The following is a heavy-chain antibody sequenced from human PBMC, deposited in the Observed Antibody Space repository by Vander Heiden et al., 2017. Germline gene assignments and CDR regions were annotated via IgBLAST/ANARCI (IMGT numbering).Heavy chain of an antibody. Sequence: QVQVVDSGGGVVQPGRSLRLSCAASGFTFSRHGMHWVRQAPGKGLEWVATVWYDGGAKYYADSVKGRFSVSKDNSKNMVFLQMNSLRVDDTGVYYCARHQGYYDMDYWGQGTRVTVSS. V-gene: IGHV3-33*01. D-gene: IGHD3-16*01. CDR2: VWYDGGAK. CDR3: ARHQGYYDMDY. J-gene: IGHJ4*02. CDR1: GFTFSRHG.